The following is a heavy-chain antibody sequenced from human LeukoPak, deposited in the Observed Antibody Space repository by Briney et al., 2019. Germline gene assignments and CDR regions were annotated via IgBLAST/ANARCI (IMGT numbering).Heavy chain of an antibody. D-gene: IGHD4/OR15-4a*01. CDR2: ISGSGGST. CDR3: AKEGALRDFDY. CDR1: GFTFSSYA. V-gene: IGHV3-23*01. Sequence: AGGSLRLSCAASGFTFSSYAMSWVRRAPGNGLEWVSVISGSGGSTYYADSVKGRFTISRDSSKNTLYLQMNSLRAEDTAVYYCAKEGALRDFDYWGQGTLVTVSS. J-gene: IGHJ4*02.